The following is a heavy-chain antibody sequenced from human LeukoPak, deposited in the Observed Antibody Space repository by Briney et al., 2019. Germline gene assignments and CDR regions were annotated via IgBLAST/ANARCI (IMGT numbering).Heavy chain of an antibody. V-gene: IGHV4-34*01. J-gene: IGHJ4*02. CDR3: ARVLSGKYGYNLLTRRGAFDY. D-gene: IGHD5-18*01. CDR2: INHSGST. Sequence: TSETLSLTCAVYGGSFSGYYWSGIRQPPGKGLARIGEINHSGSTNYNPYLKSRVTISVDTSKNQFSLKLSSVTAAEKPVYYSARVLSGKYGYNLLTRRGAFDYWGQGTLVTVSS. CDR1: GGSFSGYY.